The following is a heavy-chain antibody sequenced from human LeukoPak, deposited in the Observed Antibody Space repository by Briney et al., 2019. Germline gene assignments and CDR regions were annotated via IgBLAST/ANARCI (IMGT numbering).Heavy chain of an antibody. CDR1: GGSINSGDHS. V-gene: IGHV4-30-2*01. CDR2: IYRSGST. J-gene: IGHJ4*02. D-gene: IGHD1-26*01. CDR3: ARGASYGRSDFDF. Sequence: SETLSLTCAVSGGSINSGDHSWSWIRQPPGKGLEWIGYIYRSGSTYYNPSLKSRVSISIDRSNNQFSLRLTSVTAADTAVYYCARGASYGRSDFDFWGRGTLVIVSS.